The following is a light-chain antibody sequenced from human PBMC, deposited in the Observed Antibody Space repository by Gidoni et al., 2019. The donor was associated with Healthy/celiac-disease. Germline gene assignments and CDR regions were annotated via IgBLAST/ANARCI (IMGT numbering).Light chain of an antibody. J-gene: IGKJ2*01. CDR1: QSGSSSY. CDR2: GAS. V-gene: IGKV3-20*01. Sequence: ESVFTQSPGTLSLSPGERATLSCSASQSGSSSYLAWYQQKPGQAPRLLIYGASSRATGIPDRFSGSGSGTDFTLTISRLEPEDFAVYYCQQYGSSPYTFXQXTKLEIK. CDR3: QQYGSSPYT.